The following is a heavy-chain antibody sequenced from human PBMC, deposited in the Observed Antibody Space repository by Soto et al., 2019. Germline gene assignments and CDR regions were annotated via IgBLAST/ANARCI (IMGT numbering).Heavy chain of an antibody. CDR1: GGSISSYY. V-gene: IGHV4-59*01. D-gene: IGHD3-10*01. Sequence: QVQLQESGPGLVKPSETLSLTCTVSGGSISSYYWSWIRQPPGKGLEWIGYIYYSGSTNYNPSLKSRVITSVDTSKNQFSLKLSSVTAADTAVYYRARVWGGAFDIWGQGTMVTVSS. CDR2: IYYSGST. CDR3: ARVWGGAFDI. J-gene: IGHJ3*02.